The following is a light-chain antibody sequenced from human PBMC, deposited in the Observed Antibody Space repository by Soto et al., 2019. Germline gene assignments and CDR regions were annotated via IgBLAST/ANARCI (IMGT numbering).Light chain of an antibody. CDR3: TSYTSSSTLV. Sequence: QSVLTQPASVSGSPGQSITISCTGTSSDVGGYNYVSWYQQHPGKAPKLMIYEVNYRPLGISNRFSGSKSGNTASLTISGLQAEDEADYYCTSYTSSSTLVFGGGTKVTVL. CDR1: SSDVGGYNY. V-gene: IGLV2-14*01. CDR2: EVN. J-gene: IGLJ2*01.